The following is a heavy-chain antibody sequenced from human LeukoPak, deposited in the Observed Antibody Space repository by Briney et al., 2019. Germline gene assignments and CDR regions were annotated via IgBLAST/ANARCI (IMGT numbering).Heavy chain of an antibody. CDR2: IIPIFGTA. Sequence: EASVKVSCKASGGTFSSYAISWVRQAPGQGLEWMGGIIPIFGTANYAQKFQGRVTITADESTSTAYMELSSLRSEDTAVYYCAGNSGSYYDPGIYYYYMDVWGKGTTVTVSS. V-gene: IGHV1-69*01. D-gene: IGHD1-26*01. J-gene: IGHJ6*03. CDR1: GGTFSSYA. CDR3: AGNSGSYYDPGIYYYYMDV.